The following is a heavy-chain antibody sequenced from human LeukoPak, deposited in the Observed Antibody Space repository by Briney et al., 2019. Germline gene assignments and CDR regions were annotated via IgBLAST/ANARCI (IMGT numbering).Heavy chain of an antibody. CDR1: GFTFSNYW. J-gene: IGHJ4*02. Sequence: PGGSLRLSCAASGFTFSNYWMTWVRQAPGKGLEWVANIKQDGSTKYYVDSVKGRFTISRDNAKNSVCLRVNSLTAEDTALYYCARIGYSSSSLDYWGQGTLVTVSS. CDR3: ARIGYSSSSLDY. V-gene: IGHV3-7*01. D-gene: IGHD6-6*01. CDR2: IKQDGSTK.